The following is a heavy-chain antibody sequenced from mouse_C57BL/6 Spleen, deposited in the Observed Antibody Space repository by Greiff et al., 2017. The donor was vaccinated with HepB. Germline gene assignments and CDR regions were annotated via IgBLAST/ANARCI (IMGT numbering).Heavy chain of an antibody. CDR1: GFTFSSYA. D-gene: IGHD3-2*02. CDR3: ARDRGQLRSLFAD. J-gene: IGHJ3*01. CDR2: ISDGGSYT. Sequence: EVQVVESGGGLVKPGGSLKLSCAASGFTFSSYAMSWVRQTPEKRLEWVATISDGGSYTYYPDNVKGRFTISRDNAKHNLYLQMSHLKSEDTAMYYCARDRGQLRSLFADWGQGTLVTVSA. V-gene: IGHV5-4*01.